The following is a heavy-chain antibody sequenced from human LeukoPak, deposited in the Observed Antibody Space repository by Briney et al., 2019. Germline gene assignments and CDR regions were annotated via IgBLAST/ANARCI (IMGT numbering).Heavy chain of an antibody. J-gene: IGHJ4*02. V-gene: IGHV3-48*01. CDR1: GFTFSSYS. CDR2: ISSSGSTI. D-gene: IGHD5-18*01. CDR3: ARGRGYSYDTVY. Sequence: GESLKISCAASGFTFSSYSMKWVRQAPGKGLEWVSYISSSGSTIYYAESVKGRFTISRDNAKNSLYLQVNSLRAEDTAVYYCARGRGYSYDTVYWGQGTLVTVSS.